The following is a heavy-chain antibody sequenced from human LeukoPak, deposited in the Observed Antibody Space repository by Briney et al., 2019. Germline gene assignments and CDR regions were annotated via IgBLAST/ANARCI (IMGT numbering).Heavy chain of an antibody. D-gene: IGHD6-6*01. CDR3: ARGGPFPSSSSSREYYLDY. CDR2: SSIYNGNT. V-gene: IGHV1-18*01. Sequence: ASVKVSCKASGYDFISYGISWVRQAPGQGLEWMGWSSIYNGNTDYTLQVRVTMTTDRSTNAAYMEVRSLRSDDTAVYYCARGGPFPSSSSSREYYLDYWGQGTLVTVSS. CDR1: GYDFISYG. J-gene: IGHJ4*02.